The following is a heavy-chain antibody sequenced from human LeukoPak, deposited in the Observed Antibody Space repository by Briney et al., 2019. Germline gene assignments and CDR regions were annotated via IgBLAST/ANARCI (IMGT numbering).Heavy chain of an antibody. CDR3: ARVGVDTYYDILTGYSKKYYFDY. CDR2: ISGDGGST. D-gene: IGHD3-9*01. CDR1: GFTFDDYA. Sequence: GGSLRLSCAASGFTFDDYAMHWVRQAPGKGLEWVSLISGDGGSTYYADSVKGRFTISRDNSKNTLYLQMNSLRAEDTAVYYCARVGVDTYYDILTGYSKKYYFDYWGQGTLVTVSS. V-gene: IGHV3-43*02. J-gene: IGHJ4*02.